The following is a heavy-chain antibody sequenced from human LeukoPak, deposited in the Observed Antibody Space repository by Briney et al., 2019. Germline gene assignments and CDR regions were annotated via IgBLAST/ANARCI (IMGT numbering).Heavy chain of an antibody. V-gene: IGHV3-48*01. Sequence: GGSLRLSCAASGFTFSSYSMNWVRQAPGKGLEWVSYISSSSSTIYYADSVKGRVTISRDNSKNTLYLLMDTLRAEDTAVYFCAKARLSRYDFWEIDYWGQGTLVTVSS. CDR2: ISSSSSTI. CDR3: AKARLSRYDFWEIDY. CDR1: GFTFSSYS. J-gene: IGHJ4*02. D-gene: IGHD3-3*01.